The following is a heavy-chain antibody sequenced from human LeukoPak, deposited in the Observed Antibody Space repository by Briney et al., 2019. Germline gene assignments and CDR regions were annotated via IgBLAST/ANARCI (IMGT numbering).Heavy chain of an antibody. D-gene: IGHD3-22*01. V-gene: IGHV3-30*18. CDR3: AKDYNYYDSSGYYFDY. J-gene: IGHJ4*02. Sequence: PGGSLRLSYAASGFTFSSYGMHWVRQAPGKGLEWVAVISYDGSNKYYADSVKGRFTISRDNSKNTLYLQMNSLRAEDTAVYYCAKDYNYYDSSGYYFDYWGQGTLVTVSS. CDR2: ISYDGSNK. CDR1: GFTFSSYG.